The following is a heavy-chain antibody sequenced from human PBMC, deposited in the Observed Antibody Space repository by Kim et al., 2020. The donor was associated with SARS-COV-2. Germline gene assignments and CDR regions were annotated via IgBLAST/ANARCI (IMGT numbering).Heavy chain of an antibody. D-gene: IGHD5-12*01. CDR2: IYPGDSDT. Sequence: GESLKISCKGSGYSFTSYWIGRVRQMPGKGLEWMGIIYPGDSDTRYSPSFQGQVTISADKSISTAYLQWSSLKASDTAMYYCARLSLEWLRAKFYYYGMDVWGQGTTFTVSS. V-gene: IGHV5-51*01. J-gene: IGHJ6*02. CDR3: ARLSLEWLRAKFYYYGMDV. CDR1: GYSFTSYW.